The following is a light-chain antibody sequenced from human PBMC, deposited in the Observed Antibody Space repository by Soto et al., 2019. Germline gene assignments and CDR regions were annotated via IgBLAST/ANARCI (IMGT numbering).Light chain of an antibody. V-gene: IGKV1-39*01. CDR2: AAS. CDR1: QSISSY. J-gene: IGKJ2*01. CDR3: QQSYSTPYT. Sequence: TQMTQYPSSLSASVGDRVIITCRASQSISSYLNWYQQKPGKAPKLLIYAASSLQSGVPSRFSGSGSGTDFTLTISSLQPEDFATYYCQQSYSTPYTFGQGTKVDIK.